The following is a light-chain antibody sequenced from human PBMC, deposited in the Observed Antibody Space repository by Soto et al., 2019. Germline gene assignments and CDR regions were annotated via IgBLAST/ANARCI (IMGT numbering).Light chain of an antibody. J-gene: IGLJ1*01. Sequence: LAQPASVSGSPGQSITISCTGASGYVGTYSLVSWYQQHPGKAPKVVIYEDHKRPSGVPDRFSGSTSVNTASLTISGLQTDDEADYYCCLYVGATTYVFGTGTKVTVL. CDR3: CLYVGATTYV. CDR1: SGYVGTYSL. CDR2: EDH. V-gene: IGLV2-23*01.